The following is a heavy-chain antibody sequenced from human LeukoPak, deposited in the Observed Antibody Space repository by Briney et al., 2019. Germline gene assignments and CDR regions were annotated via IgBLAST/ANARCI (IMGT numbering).Heavy chain of an antibody. J-gene: IGHJ6*02. D-gene: IGHD2-2*01. V-gene: IGHV4-34*01. CDR3: ARGRGYQLLRPYYYYGMDV. CDR1: GGSFSGYY. CDR2: INHSGST. Sequence: PSETLSLTCAVYGGSFSGYYWSWIRQPPGKGLEWIGEINHSGSTNYNPSLKSRVTISVDTCKNQFSLKLSSVTAADTAVYYCARGRGYQLLRPYYYYGMDVWGQGTTVTVSS.